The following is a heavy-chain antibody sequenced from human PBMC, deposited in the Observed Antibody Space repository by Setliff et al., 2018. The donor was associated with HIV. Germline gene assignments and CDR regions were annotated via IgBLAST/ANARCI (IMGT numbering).Heavy chain of an antibody. V-gene: IGHV4-38-2*01. D-gene: IGHD5-18*01. J-gene: IGHJ4*02. CDR3: ARTLRAAAMGYFDY. CDR2: IHHSGST. Sequence: SETLSLTCAVSGYSISSGYYWGWIRQPPGKGLEWIGSIHHSGSTYNNPSLKSRVTISVDTSKNQFSLKLTSVTAADTAVYCCARTLRAAAMGYFDYWGQGTLVTV. CDR1: GYSISSGYY.